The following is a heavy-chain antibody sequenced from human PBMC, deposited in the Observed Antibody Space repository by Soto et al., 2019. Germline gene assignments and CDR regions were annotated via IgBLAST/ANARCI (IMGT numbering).Heavy chain of an antibody. V-gene: IGHV4-34*01. Sequence: QVQLQQWGAGLLKPSETLSLTCGVYGGSFSGYSWSWIRQPPGKGLEWIGESNHSGSTNYNPSLKSRVTISVDTSKNQFSLKLSSVTAADTAVYYCAREVPPPNRNWGMWSGAFDNWGQGTMVTVSS. D-gene: IGHD7-27*01. CDR2: SNHSGST. J-gene: IGHJ3*02. CDR1: GGSFSGYS. CDR3: AREVPPPNRNWGMWSGAFDN.